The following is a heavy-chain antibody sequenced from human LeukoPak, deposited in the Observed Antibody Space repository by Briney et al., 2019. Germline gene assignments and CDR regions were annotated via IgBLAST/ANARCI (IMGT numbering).Heavy chain of an antibody. CDR1: GFTFSSYS. CDR3: CSGAPSSANRWISWYWYYMDV. CDR2: IRSNTYGGTT. Sequence: PGGSLRLSCAASGFTFSSYSMNWVRQAPGKGLEWVGFIRSNTYGGTTEFAASVKGRFSISRDDSKRFAYLQMNSLTSEDTATYYCCSGAPSSANRWISWYWYYMDVWGKGTTVTVSS. J-gene: IGHJ6*03. V-gene: IGHV3-49*04. D-gene: IGHD2-15*01.